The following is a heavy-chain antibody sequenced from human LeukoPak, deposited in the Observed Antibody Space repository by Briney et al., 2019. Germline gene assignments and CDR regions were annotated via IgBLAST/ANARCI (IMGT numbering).Heavy chain of an antibody. Sequence: SETLSLTCAVYGGSFSGYYWSWIRQPPAKGLEWIGEINHSGSTNYNPSLKSRVTISVDTSKNQFSLKLSSVTAAETAVYYCARGRYYDFWSGYRPIYFDYWGQGTRVTVSS. CDR1: GGSFSGYY. V-gene: IGHV4-34*01. J-gene: IGHJ4*02. D-gene: IGHD3-3*01. CDR3: ARGRYYDFWSGYRPIYFDY. CDR2: INHSGST.